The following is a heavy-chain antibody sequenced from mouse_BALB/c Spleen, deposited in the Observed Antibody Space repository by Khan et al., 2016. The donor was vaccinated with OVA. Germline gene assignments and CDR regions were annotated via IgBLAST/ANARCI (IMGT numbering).Heavy chain of an antibody. CDR2: TNPTNGRT. J-gene: IGHJ2*01. CDR1: GYTFTSYW. CDR3: ARIKKIAATDFDY. Sequence: QVQLKQSGAELVKAGASVKMSCKASGYTFTSYWMHWVKQRLGQGLEWFAETNPTNGRTYYNEKFKSKATLTVDKSSSTAYMLLSGPTFEDSAVYYSARIKKIAATDFDYWGQGTTLTVSS. D-gene: IGHD1-1*01. V-gene: IGHV1S81*02.